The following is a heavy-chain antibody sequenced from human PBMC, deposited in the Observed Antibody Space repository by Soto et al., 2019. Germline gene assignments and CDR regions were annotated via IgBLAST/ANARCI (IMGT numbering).Heavy chain of an antibody. CDR3: AREHSDFWSGVDAFDI. D-gene: IGHD3-3*01. CDR2: IYYSGST. Sequence: QVQLQESGPGLVKPSETLSLTCTVSGGSVSSGSYYWSWIRQPPGKGLEWIGYIYYSGSTNYNPSLKSRVTISVDTSKNQFSLKLSSVTAADTAVYYCAREHSDFWSGVDAFDIWGQGTMVTVSS. CDR1: GGSVSSGSYY. J-gene: IGHJ3*02. V-gene: IGHV4-61*01.